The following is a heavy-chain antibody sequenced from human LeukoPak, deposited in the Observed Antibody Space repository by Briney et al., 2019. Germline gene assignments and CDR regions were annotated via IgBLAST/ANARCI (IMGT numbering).Heavy chain of an antibody. CDR2: IRYDGSNK. CDR1: GFTFSSYG. D-gene: IGHD2-2*01. Sequence: PGGSLRLSCAASGFTFSSYGMHWVRQAPGKGLEWVAFIRYDGSNKYYADSVKGRFTISRDNSKNTLYLQMNSLRAEDTAVYYCAKDGLDLGYCSSTSCYARGYSYGHIDYWGQGTLVTVSS. V-gene: IGHV3-30*02. CDR3: AKDGLDLGYCSSTSCYARGYSYGHIDY. J-gene: IGHJ4*02.